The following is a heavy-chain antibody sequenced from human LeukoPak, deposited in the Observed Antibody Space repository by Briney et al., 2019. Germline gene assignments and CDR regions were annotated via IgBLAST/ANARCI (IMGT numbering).Heavy chain of an antibody. CDR1: GGSISSYY. V-gene: IGHV4-4*07. Sequence: SETLSLTCTVSGGSISSYYWSWIRQPAGKGLEWIGRIYTSGSTNYNPSLKSRVTMSVDTSKNQFSLKLSSVTAADTAVYYCASYRSIGVVTYFDYWGQGTLVTVSS. J-gene: IGHJ4*02. D-gene: IGHD3-3*01. CDR2: IYTSGST. CDR3: ASYRSIGVVTYFDY.